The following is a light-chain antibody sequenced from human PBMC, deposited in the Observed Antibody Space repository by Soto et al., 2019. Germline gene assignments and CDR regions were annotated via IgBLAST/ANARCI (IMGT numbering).Light chain of an antibody. Sequence: EIVXXXSPAXXXLXPGEXXXXXXXXSQXVXXYLAWYQQKPGQAPRLLIYDASKRAPGIPARFTGSGSGTDFTLTISSLEPEDFAVYFCQQRSVWPSTFGGGTKVEI. CDR2: DAS. J-gene: IGKJ4*01. CDR1: QXVXXY. V-gene: IGKV3-11*01. CDR3: QQRSVWPST.